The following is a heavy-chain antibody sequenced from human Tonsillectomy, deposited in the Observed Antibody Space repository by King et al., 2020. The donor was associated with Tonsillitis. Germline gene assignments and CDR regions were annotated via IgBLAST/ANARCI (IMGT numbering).Heavy chain of an antibody. J-gene: IGHJ3*02. CDR3: AKSESIAGHAFDI. CDR1: GYSISSGHY. V-gene: IGHV4-38-2*02. CDR2: IYHSGST. Sequence: VQLQESGPGLVKPSETLSLTCTVSGYSISSGHYWGWIRQPPGKGLEWIGSIYHSGSTYHNSSLKSRVTISVDTSKNQFSLKLNSVTASDAALYYCAKSESIAGHAFDIWGQGTMVTVSS. D-gene: IGHD1-14*01.